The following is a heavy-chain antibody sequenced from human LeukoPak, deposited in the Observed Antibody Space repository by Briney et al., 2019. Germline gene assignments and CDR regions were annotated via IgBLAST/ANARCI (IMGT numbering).Heavy chain of an antibody. Sequence: GASVKVSCKASGGTFSSYAISWVRQAPGQGLEWMGGIIPIFGTANYAQKFQGRVTMTEDTSTDTTYMELSSLRSEDTAVYYCATALAFVDTAMFDYWGQGTLVTVSS. V-gene: IGHV1-69*06. CDR1: GGTFSSYA. D-gene: IGHD5-18*01. CDR2: IIPIFGTA. CDR3: ATALAFVDTAMFDY. J-gene: IGHJ4*02.